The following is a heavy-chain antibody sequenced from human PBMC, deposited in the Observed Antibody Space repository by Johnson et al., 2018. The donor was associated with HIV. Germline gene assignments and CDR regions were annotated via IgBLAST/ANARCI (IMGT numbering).Heavy chain of an antibody. J-gene: IGHJ3*02. CDR1: GFTFSSYA. CDR2: ISYDGSNK. CDR3: ARAGLTYTLDAFDI. V-gene: IGHV3-30-3*01. D-gene: IGHD3-16*01. Sequence: QVQLVESGGGLVQPGGSLRLSCVASGFTFSSYAMHWVRQAPGKGLEWVAVISYDGSNKYYADSVKGRFTISRDNSKNTLYLQMNSLRAEDTAVYYCARAGLTYTLDAFDIWGQGTLVTVSS.